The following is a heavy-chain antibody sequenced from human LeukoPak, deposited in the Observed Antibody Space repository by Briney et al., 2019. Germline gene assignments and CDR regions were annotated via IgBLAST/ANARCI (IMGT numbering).Heavy chain of an antibody. D-gene: IGHD3-3*01. Sequence: GGSLRLSCAASGFTYSSYAMHWVRQAPGKGLEWVAVIWYDGSNKYYADSVKGRFTISRDNSKNTLYLQMNSLRAEDTAVYYCARAYYYYDFWSGFDYWGQGTLVTVSP. CDR1: GFTYSSYA. CDR2: IWYDGSNK. J-gene: IGHJ4*02. V-gene: IGHV3-33*08. CDR3: ARAYYYYDFWSGFDY.